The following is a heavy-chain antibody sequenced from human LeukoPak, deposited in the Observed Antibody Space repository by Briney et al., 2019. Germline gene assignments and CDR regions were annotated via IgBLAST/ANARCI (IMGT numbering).Heavy chain of an antibody. V-gene: IGHV3-7*04. D-gene: IGHD5-24*01. J-gene: IGHJ4*02. CDR2: IKQDGSKK. CDR1: GFTFSSSA. CDR3: TRVGYIDEGIDY. Sequence: QSGGSLRLSCAASGFTFSSSAMSWVRQVPGKGLEWVANIKQDGSKKSYVDSVKGRFTISRDNAKNSLYLQMNSLRAEDTAIYYCTRVGYIDEGIDYWGQGTLVTVSS.